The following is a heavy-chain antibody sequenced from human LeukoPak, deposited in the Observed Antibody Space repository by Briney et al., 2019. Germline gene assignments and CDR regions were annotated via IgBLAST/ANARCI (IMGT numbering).Heavy chain of an antibody. CDR1: GYTFTSYA. CDR3: ARAYYDSSGYYYVWDN. J-gene: IGHJ4*02. CDR2: IYGGNGNT. Sequence: ASVKVSCKASGYTFTSYAMHWVRQAPGQRLEWMGWIYGGNGNTKYSQKFQGRVSITRDTSASTVYMELRSLRSDDTAVYYCARAYYDSSGYYYVWDNWGQGTLVTVSS. V-gene: IGHV1-3*01. D-gene: IGHD3-22*01.